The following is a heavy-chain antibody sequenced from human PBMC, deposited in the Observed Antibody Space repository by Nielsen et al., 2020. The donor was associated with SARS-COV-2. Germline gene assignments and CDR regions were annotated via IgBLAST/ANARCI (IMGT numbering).Heavy chain of an antibody. CDR1: GYRFSVYY. V-gene: IGHV1-2*06. CDR2: INPNSGGP. J-gene: IGHJ4*02. Sequence: ASVKVSCKAPGYRFSVYYMHWVRQAPGQGLEWMGRINPNSGGPNYAQKFQGRVTLTTDTSSSTAYMEVRGLRSDDTAVYYCTRSGSHSDFDYWGQGTLVTVSS. CDR3: TRSGSHSDFDY. D-gene: IGHD3-10*01.